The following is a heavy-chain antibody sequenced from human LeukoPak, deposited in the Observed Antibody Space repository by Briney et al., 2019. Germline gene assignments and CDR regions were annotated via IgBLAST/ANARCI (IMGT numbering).Heavy chain of an antibody. V-gene: IGHV1-69*13. CDR1: GDTFSSYA. CDR2: IIPIFGST. CDR3: ARVGYGDYLSRFDP. Sequence: GASVEVSCKASGDTFSSYAISWVRQAPGQGLEWMGGIIPIFGSTNYAQKFQGRVTITADESTSTAYMELSSLRSEDTAVYYCARVGYGDYLSRFDPWGQGTLVTVSS. J-gene: IGHJ5*02. D-gene: IGHD4-17*01.